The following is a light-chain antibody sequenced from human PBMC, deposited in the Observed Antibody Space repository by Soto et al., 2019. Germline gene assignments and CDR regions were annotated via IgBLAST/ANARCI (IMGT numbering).Light chain of an antibody. CDR1: QGISSY. CDR3: QQYYSYPST. V-gene: IGKV1-8*01. CDR2: AAS. Sequence: AIRMTQSPSSFSASTGDRVTITCRASQGISSYLAWYQQKPGKAPKLLIYAASTLQSGVPSRFRGSGSGTDFTLTISCLQSEDFATYYCQQYYSYPSTFGQGTKLEIK. J-gene: IGKJ2*02.